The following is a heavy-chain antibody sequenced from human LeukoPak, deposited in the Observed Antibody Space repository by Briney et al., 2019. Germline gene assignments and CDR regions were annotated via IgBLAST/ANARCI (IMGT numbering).Heavy chain of an antibody. Sequence: ASVKVSCKASGYTFTSYGITWVRQAPGQGLEWMGRISAYNGDTNSAQKLQGRVSMTTDLFTSTAYMELRSLRSDDTAVYYCARYCSGGSCWDYWGQGTLVTVSS. V-gene: IGHV1-18*01. J-gene: IGHJ4*02. CDR2: ISAYNGDT. CDR3: ARYCSGGSCWDY. CDR1: GYTFTSYG. D-gene: IGHD2-15*01.